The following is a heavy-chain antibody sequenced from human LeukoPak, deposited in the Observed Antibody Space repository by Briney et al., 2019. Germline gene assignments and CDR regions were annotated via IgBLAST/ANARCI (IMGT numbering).Heavy chain of an antibody. V-gene: IGHV1-8*02. CDR3: ARGVIRRASWFDP. CDR2: INPKSGGT. J-gene: IGHJ5*02. D-gene: IGHD3-16*02. Sequence: ASVKVSCKASGYTFTSYGISWVRQAPGQGLEWMGWINPKSGGTIYGQKFQGRVTMTRNTSISTAYMELSSLRSEDTAVYYCARGVIRRASWFDPWGQGTLVTVSS. CDR1: GYTFTSYG.